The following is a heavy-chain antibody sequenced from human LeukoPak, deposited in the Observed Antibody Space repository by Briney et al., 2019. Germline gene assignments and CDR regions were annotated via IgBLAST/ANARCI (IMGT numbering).Heavy chain of an antibody. CDR3: ARDSVPYYYDSSGYTQYFQH. CDR1: GFTFSSYS. V-gene: IGHV3-48*04. CDR2: ISSSGSTI. D-gene: IGHD3-22*01. Sequence: GGSLRLSCAASGFTFSSYSMNWVRQAPGKGLEWVSYISSSGSTIYYADSVKGRFTISRDNAKNSLYLQMNSLRAEDTAVYYCARDSVPYYYDSSGYTQYFQHWGQGTLVTVSS. J-gene: IGHJ1*01.